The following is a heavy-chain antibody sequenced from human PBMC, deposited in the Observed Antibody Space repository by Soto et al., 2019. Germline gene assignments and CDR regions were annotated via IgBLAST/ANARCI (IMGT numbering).Heavy chain of an antibody. Sequence: GASLKLSCEASGFTFSSYWMHWVRQAPGKGLVWVSRINSDGSSTNYADYVQGRFTISRDNAQSTLYLQMNSLRAEDTAVYYCARAEGGYSWGDPWGPGTLVTVSS. CDR1: GFTFSSYW. V-gene: IGHV3-74*01. D-gene: IGHD5-18*01. CDR3: ARAEGGYSWGDP. CDR2: INSDGSST. J-gene: IGHJ5*02.